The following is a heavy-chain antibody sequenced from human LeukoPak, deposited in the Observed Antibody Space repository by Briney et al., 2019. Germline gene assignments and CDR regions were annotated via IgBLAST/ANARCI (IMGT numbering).Heavy chain of an antibody. CDR1: GFTFTDHY. Sequence: ASVKVSCKSSGFTFTDHYIHWVRQGPGQGLEWMGYIGPHSTFTSSPQEFQGRVTMTRDASMSTAYMELTRLTSDDTAVYYCVREGEGPPSKDFDYWGQGTLVTVSS. J-gene: IGHJ4*02. CDR3: VREGEGPPSKDFDY. D-gene: IGHD2-21*01. CDR2: IGPHSTFT. V-gene: IGHV1-2*02.